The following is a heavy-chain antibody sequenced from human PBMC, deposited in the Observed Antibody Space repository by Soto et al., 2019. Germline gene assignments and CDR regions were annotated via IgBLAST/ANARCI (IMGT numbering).Heavy chain of an antibody. V-gene: IGHV1-24*01. Sequence: ASVKISCKVSGHTLTELSMHWVRQAPGKGPEWMGGFDPVDGETIYAQKFQVRVTMTEDTSTDTAYMELNSLRSEDTAVYYCATLGYCSGDSVTRSCYSGVEVWGQGTTVTVSS. D-gene: IGHD2-15*01. J-gene: IGHJ6*02. CDR2: FDPVDGET. CDR3: ATLGYCSGDSVTRSCYSGVEV. CDR1: GHTLTELS.